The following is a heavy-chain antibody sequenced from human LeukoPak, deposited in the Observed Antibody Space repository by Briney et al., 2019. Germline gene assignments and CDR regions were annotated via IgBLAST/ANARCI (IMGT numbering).Heavy chain of an antibody. D-gene: IGHD3-10*01. CDR3: AKEIEGHTGDY. Sequence: GGSLRLSCAASGFIFSSYSMNWVRQAPGKGLEWVSAINDNSYYRYYADSVKGRFTISRDNSKNTLYLQMNSLRAEDTAVYYCAKEIEGHTGDYWGQGTLVTVSS. CDR2: INDNSYYR. CDR1: GFIFSSYS. J-gene: IGHJ4*02. V-gene: IGHV3-21*04.